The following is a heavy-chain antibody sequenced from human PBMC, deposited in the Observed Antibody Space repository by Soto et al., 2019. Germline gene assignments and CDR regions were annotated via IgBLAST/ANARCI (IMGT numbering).Heavy chain of an antibody. CDR1: GGSISSYY. D-gene: IGHD2-2*03. Sequence: SETLSLTCTVSGGSISSYYWSWIRQPPGKGLEWIGYIYYSGSTNYNPSLKSRVTISVDTSKNQFALKLSSVTAADTAVYYCARHGGYCSSTSCYRGRYAFDIWGQGTMVTVSS. J-gene: IGHJ3*02. V-gene: IGHV4-59*08. CDR3: ARHGGYCSSTSCYRGRYAFDI. CDR2: IYYSGST.